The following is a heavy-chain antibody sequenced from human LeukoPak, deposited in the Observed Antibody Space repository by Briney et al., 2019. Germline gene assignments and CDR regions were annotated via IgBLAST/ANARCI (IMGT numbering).Heavy chain of an antibody. V-gene: IGHV3-48*03. Sequence: GGSLRLSCAASGFIFSSHEMNWVRQAPGKGLEWVSHISTTGTTTYYADSVKGRFTISRDNAKNSLYLQMNSLRAEDTAVYYCGKYSNYWGQGTLVTVSS. CDR3: GKYSNY. CDR2: ISTTGTTT. D-gene: IGHD2/OR15-2a*01. J-gene: IGHJ4*02. CDR1: GFIFSSHE.